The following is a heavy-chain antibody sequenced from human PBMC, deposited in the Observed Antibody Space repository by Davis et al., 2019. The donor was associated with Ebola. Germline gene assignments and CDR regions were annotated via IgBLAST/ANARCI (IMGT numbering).Heavy chain of an antibody. CDR1: GFTFSSYG. CDR3: ARGGTLLHYGMDV. J-gene: IGHJ6*04. D-gene: IGHD2-15*01. Sequence: PGGSLRLSCAASGFTFSSYGMHWVRQAPGKGLEWVAVISYDGSNKYYADSVKGRFTISRDNAKNTLYLQMNSLRAEDTAVYYCARGGTLLHYGMDVWGKGTTVTVSS. CDR2: ISYDGSNK. V-gene: IGHV3-30*03.